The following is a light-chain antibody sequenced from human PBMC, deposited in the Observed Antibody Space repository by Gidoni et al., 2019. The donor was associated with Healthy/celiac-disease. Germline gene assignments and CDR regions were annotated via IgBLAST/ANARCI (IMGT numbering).Light chain of an antibody. CDR1: QSISSY. V-gene: IGKV1-39*01. J-gene: IGKJ1*01. CDR3: QQSYSTLWT. Sequence: DIQMTQSPSSLSASVGDRVTITCRASQSISSYLNWYQQKPGKAPKLLSDAASSLQSGVPARVSGSGSGTDFTVNISSLQPEDFATYYCQQSYSTLWTFGQGTKVEIK. CDR2: AAS.